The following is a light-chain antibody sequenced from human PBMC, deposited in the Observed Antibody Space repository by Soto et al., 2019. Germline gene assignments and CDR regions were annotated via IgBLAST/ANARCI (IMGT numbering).Light chain of an antibody. Sequence: EIVLTQSPGTLSLSPGERATLSCRASQSVSSYLAWYQQKPGQAPRLLIYDASNRATGIPARFSGSGSGTDFTLTISSLEPEDFAVYYCQQRSNWPLGLGPGTKVDI. V-gene: IGKV3-11*01. CDR2: DAS. CDR3: QQRSNWPLG. CDR1: QSVSSY. J-gene: IGKJ3*01.